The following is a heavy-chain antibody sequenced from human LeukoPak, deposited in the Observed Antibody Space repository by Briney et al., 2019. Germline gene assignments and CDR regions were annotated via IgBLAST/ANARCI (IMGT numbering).Heavy chain of an antibody. Sequence: GGSLRLSCAASGFTFSTYWMTWVRQAPGKGLEWVANIKKDGSEKYYVDSVKGRFTISRDNAKNSLYLQMNSLRAEDTAVYYCARETQYYYDSSAYYSGYFDYWGQGTLVTVSS. CDR2: IKKDGSEK. D-gene: IGHD3-22*01. CDR3: ARETQYYYDSSAYYSGYFDY. V-gene: IGHV3-7*01. CDR1: GFTFSTYW. J-gene: IGHJ4*02.